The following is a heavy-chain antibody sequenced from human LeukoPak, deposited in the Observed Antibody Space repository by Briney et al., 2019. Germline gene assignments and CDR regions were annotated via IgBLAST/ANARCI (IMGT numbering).Heavy chain of an antibody. CDR2: ISSTSSYI. CDR3: ARDVGSHPEYFQH. J-gene: IGHJ1*01. Sequence: GGSLRLSCAAAGFNFRSYGMHWLRQAPGKGLEWVSSISSTSSYIYYADSVKGRFTISRDNARNSLFLQGHSLRAEDTAVYYCARDVGSHPEYFQHWGQGTLVTVPS. D-gene: IGHD1-26*01. CDR1: GFNFRSYG. V-gene: IGHV3-21*06.